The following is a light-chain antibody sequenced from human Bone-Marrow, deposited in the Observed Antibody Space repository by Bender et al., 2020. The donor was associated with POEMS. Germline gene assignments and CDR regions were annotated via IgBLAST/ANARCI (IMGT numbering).Light chain of an antibody. CDR2: DDG. J-gene: IGLJ1*01. Sequence: SYVLTQPPSVSVAPGKTARITCGGNNIATYSVHWYQQEPGQAPVVVVYDDGDRPSGITERFSGSKSGNTASLTISGLQAEDEADYYCCSYAGNRNVFGTGTKVTVL. CDR3: CSYAGNRNV. V-gene: IGLV3-21*03. CDR1: NIATYS.